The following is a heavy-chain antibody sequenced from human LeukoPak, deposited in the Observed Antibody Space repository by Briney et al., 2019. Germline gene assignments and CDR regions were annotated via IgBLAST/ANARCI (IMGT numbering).Heavy chain of an antibody. D-gene: IGHD4-17*01. J-gene: IGHJ5*02. Sequence: PGGSLRLSCAASGFTFSSYGMHWVRQAPGKGLEWVAFIRYDGSNKYYADPVKGRFTISRDNSKNTLYLQMNSLRAEDTAVYYCAKDSYGDYEVGWFDPWGQGTLVTVSS. V-gene: IGHV3-30*02. CDR1: GFTFSSYG. CDR3: AKDSYGDYEVGWFDP. CDR2: IRYDGSNK.